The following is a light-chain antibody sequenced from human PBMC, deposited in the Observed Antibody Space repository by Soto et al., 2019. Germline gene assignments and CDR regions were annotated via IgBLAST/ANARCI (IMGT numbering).Light chain of an antibody. CDR1: QSVSSTY. CDR3: QHFVNSLTWT. V-gene: IGKV3-20*01. J-gene: IGKJ1*01. Sequence: EIVLTQSPATLSLSPGERATLSCRASQSVSSTYLIWYQPKPGQAPRLLIYGASSRAPGVPARCRGGGSGTDFTLTISSLEPEDFAVYYCQHFVNSLTWTFGQGTNADIK. CDR2: GAS.